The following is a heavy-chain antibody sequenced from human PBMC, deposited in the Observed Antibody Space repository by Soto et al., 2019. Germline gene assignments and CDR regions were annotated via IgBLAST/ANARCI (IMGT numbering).Heavy chain of an antibody. CDR3: ARGITTFTVTTIWFDP. J-gene: IGHJ5*02. V-gene: IGHV4-59*01. D-gene: IGHD4-17*01. Sequence: LSLTCTVSGGSISSYYWSWIRQPPGKGLEWIGYIYYSGSTNYNPSLKSRVTISVDTSKNQFSLKLSSVTAADTAVYYCARGITTFTVTTIWFDPWGQGTLVTVSS. CDR2: IYYSGST. CDR1: GGSISSYY.